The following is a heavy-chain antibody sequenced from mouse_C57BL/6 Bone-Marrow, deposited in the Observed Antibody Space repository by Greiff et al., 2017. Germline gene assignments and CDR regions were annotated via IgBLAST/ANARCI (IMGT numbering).Heavy chain of an antibody. D-gene: IGHD3-2*02. CDR3: AISGAWAGFAY. CDR2: TYPGGGYT. J-gene: IGHJ3*01. V-gene: IGHV1-63*01. Sequence: QVQLKESGAELVRPGTSVTMSCKASGYTFTNYWLGWAKQRPGHGLEWIGDTYPGGGYTNYTEKFKGKAKLTTDKSSRTAYRQFSSLTSEDSAIDYCAISGAWAGFAYWGQVSLVTVSA. CDR1: GYTFTNYW.